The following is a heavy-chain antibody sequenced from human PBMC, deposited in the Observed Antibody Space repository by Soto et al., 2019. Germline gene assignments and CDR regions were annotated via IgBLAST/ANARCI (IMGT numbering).Heavy chain of an antibody. CDR3: TRKADYYDSSGYYFSKAFDI. J-gene: IGHJ3*02. CDR2: IRSKAYGGAT. D-gene: IGHD3-22*01. CDR1: GFTFGEYD. V-gene: IGHV3-49*04. Sequence: GGSLRLSCTASGFTFGEYDMSWVRQAPGKGLEWVGFIRSKAYGGATDYAASVRGRFTISRDDSKSIAYLQMNSLKTDDTAVYYCTRKADYYDSSGYYFSKAFDIWGQGTIVTVSS.